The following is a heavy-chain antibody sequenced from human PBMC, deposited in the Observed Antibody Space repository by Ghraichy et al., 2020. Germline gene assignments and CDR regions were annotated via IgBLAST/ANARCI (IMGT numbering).Heavy chain of an antibody. D-gene: IGHD6-19*01. CDR1: GGSISSYY. CDR3: ARGLVGSGWQLLGPRYFDL. J-gene: IGHJ2*01. Sequence: SQTLSLTCTVSGGSISSYYWSWIRQPPGKGLEWIGYIYYSGSTNYNPSLKSRVTISVDTSKNQFSLKLSSVTAADTAVYYCARGLVGSGWQLLGPRYFDLWGRGTLVTVSS. CDR2: IYYSGST. V-gene: IGHV4-59*01.